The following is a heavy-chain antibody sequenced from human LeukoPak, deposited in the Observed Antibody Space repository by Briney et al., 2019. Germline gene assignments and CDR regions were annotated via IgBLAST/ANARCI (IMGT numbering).Heavy chain of an antibody. CDR3: ARVRAAGTFDY. D-gene: IGHD6-13*01. V-gene: IGHV3-30-3*01. Sequence: GRSLRLSCAASGFNFSSYAMHWVRQAPGKGLERVAVISYDGSNKYYADSVKGRFTISRDNSKNTLYLQMNSLRAEDTAVYYCARVRAAGTFDYWGQGTLVTVSS. CDR1: GFNFSSYA. J-gene: IGHJ4*02. CDR2: ISYDGSNK.